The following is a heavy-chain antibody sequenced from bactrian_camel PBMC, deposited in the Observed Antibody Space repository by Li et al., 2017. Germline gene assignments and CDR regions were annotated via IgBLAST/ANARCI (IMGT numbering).Heavy chain of an antibody. V-gene: IGHV3S53*01. CDR1: GATIC. D-gene: IGHD2*01. J-gene: IGHJ4*01. CDR3: TADGTSTFCSGTYSLEYAY. Sequence: VQLVESGGGSVQAGGSLRLSCVVSGATICMGWFRQAPGKEREAVAAIDSSSITRYADSLMGRFTISQDNAKNSVWLDMSALEPEDTATYYCTADGTSTFCSGTYSLEYAYWGQGTQVTVS. CDR2: IDSSSIT.